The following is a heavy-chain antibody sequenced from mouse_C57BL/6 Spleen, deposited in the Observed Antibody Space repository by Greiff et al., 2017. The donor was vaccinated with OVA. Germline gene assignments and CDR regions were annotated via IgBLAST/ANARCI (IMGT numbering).Heavy chain of an antibody. V-gene: IGHV5-17*01. Sequence: EVMLVESGGGLVKPGGSLKLSCAASGFTFSDYGMHWVRQAPEKGLEWVAYISSGSSTIYYADTVKGRFTISRDNAKNTLFLQMTSLRSEDTAMYYCARPKAYYDYDEAYYAMDYWGQGTSVTVSS. CDR2: ISSGSSTI. J-gene: IGHJ4*01. CDR1: GFTFSDYG. D-gene: IGHD2-4*01. CDR3: ARPKAYYDYDEAYYAMDY.